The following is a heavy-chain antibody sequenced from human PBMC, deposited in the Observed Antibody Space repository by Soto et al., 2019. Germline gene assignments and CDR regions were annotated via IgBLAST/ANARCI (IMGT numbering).Heavy chain of an antibody. V-gene: IGHV4-31*03. CDR3: AREGDSSGYYYGSEYGFDH. CDR1: GGSISSGGYY. J-gene: IGHJ5*02. CDR2: IYYSGST. D-gene: IGHD3-22*01. Sequence: QVQLQESGPGLVKPSQTLSLTCTVSGGSISSGGYYWSWIRQHPGKGLEWIGYIYYSGSTYYNPSLKSRVTISVDTSKNQFSLKLSSVTAADTAVYYCAREGDSSGYYYGSEYGFDHWGQGTLVTVSS.